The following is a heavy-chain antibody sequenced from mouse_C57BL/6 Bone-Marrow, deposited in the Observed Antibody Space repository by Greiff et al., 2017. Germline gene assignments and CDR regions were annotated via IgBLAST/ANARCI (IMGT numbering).Heavy chain of an antibody. V-gene: IGHV1-4*01. CDR1: GYTFTSYT. CDR3: ASGGPEGVFDY. CDR2: INPSSGYT. Sequence: QVQLKESGAELARPGASVKMSCKASGYTFTSYTMHWVKQRPGQGLEWIGYINPSSGYTKYNQKFKDKATLTADKSSSTAYMQLSSLTSEDSAVYYCASGGPEGVFDYWGQGTTLTVSS. J-gene: IGHJ2*01.